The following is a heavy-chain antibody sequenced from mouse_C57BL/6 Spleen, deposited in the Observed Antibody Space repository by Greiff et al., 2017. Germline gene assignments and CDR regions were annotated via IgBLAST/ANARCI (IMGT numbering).Heavy chain of an antibody. CDR1: GYTFTEYT. CDR3: AKHEESDGYCSVYAMDY. V-gene: IGHV1-62-2*01. D-gene: IGHD2-3*01. CDR2: FYPGSGSI. J-gene: IGHJ4*01. Sequence: QVQLQQSGAELVKPGASVKLSCKASGYTFTEYTIHWVKQRSGQGLEWIGWFYPGSGSIKYNEKFKDKATLTADKSSSTVYMELSRLTSEDTAVYFCAKHEESDGYCSVYAMDYWGQGTSVTVSS.